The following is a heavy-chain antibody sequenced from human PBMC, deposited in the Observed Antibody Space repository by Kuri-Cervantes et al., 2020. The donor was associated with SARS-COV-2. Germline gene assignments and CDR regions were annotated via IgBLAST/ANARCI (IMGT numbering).Heavy chain of an antibody. CDR1: GFTFSDYY. V-gene: IGHV3-11*01. D-gene: IGHD4-11*01. J-gene: IGHJ3*02. CDR2: ISSSGSTI. Sequence: GGSLRLSCAASGFTFSDYYMSWIRQAPGKGLEWVSYISSSGSTIYYADSVKGRFTISRDNAKNSLYLQMNSLRAEDTAVYYCATGPTVTTGSFAAFDIWGQGTMVTVSS. CDR3: ATGPTVTTGSFAAFDI.